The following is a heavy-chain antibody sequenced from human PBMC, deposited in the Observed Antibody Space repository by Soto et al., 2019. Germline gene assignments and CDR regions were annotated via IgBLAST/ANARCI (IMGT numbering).Heavy chain of an antibody. CDR2: ISSSSGTI. J-gene: IGHJ4*02. D-gene: IGHD5-12*01. Sequence: GGFLRLSCAASGFSFSTYSENWVRQAPGKGLECVSYISSSSGTIYYADSVKGRFTISRDDAKNSMYLQMNSLRDEDTAVYYCARVEMATMGAFDYWGQGILVTVSS. CDR3: ARVEMATMGAFDY. V-gene: IGHV3-48*02. CDR1: GFSFSTYS.